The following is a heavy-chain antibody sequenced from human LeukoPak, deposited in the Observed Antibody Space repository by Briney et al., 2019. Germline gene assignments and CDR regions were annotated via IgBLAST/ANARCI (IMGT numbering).Heavy chain of an antibody. D-gene: IGHD2/OR15-2a*01. CDR1: GFPFSNYG. CDR3: AKDYKYCDSNSCRDYFYGMDV. Sequence: GGSLRLSCAASGFPFSNYGMHWVRQAPGRGLEWVAVISYDGTSPHYADSVRGRLTISRDNSKNTVYLQVNSLRGEDTAVYYCAKDYKYCDSNSCRDYFYGMDVWGQGTAVIVS. CDR2: ISYDGTSP. J-gene: IGHJ6*02. V-gene: IGHV3-30*18.